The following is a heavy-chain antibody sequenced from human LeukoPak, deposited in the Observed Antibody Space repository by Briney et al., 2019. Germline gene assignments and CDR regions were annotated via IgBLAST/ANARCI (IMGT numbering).Heavy chain of an antibody. CDR1: GGTFSSYA. D-gene: IGHD2-15*01. CDR3: ARVVVEHYYYYGMDV. J-gene: IGHJ6*02. Sequence: ASVKVSCKASGGTFSSYAISWVRQAPGQGLEWMGWINPNSGGTNYAQKFQGRVTMTRDTSISTAYMELSRLRSDDTAVYYCARVVVEHYYYYGMDVWGQGTTVTVSS. CDR2: INPNSGGT. V-gene: IGHV1-2*02.